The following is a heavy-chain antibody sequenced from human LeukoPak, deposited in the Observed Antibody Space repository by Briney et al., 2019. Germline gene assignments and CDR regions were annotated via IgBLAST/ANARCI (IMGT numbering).Heavy chain of an antibody. Sequence: GASVKVSCKASGYTFTSYAMHWVRQAPGQRLEWMGWINAGNGNTKYSQKFQGRVTMTTDASTSTVYMELRSLRSDDTALYYCARDRSNSDYWGQGTLVTVSS. V-gene: IGHV1-3*01. D-gene: IGHD5-24*01. CDR2: INAGNGNT. CDR1: GYTFTSYA. CDR3: ARDRSNSDY. J-gene: IGHJ4*02.